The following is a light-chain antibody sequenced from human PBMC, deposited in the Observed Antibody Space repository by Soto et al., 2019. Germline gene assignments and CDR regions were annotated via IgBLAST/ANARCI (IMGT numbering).Light chain of an antibody. CDR3: QQANSFTHT. CDR1: QVISSL. CDR2: AAS. J-gene: IGKJ3*01. V-gene: IGKV1D-12*01. Sequence: DIQMTQSPSSVSASVGDRVTITCRASQVISSLLAWYQQKPGKAPKLLIYAASSLQSGVPSRFSGSGSGTDFTLTISSLQPEDFATYYCQQANSFTHTLGPGNKVDIK.